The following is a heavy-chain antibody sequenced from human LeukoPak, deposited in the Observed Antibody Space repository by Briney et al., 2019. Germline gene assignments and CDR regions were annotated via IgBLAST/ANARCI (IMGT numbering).Heavy chain of an antibody. CDR1: GFIFSSHA. CDR2: IGGGGVRT. V-gene: IGHV3-23*01. Sequence: GGSLRLSCAASGFIFSSHAMSWVRQAPGKGLEWVSAIGGGGVRTYYADSVKGRFTISRDNSKDTLSLQMNSLRAEDTAVYYCAKASRQGAVASPLDYWGQGTLVTVSS. J-gene: IGHJ4*02. CDR3: AKASRQGAVASPLDY. D-gene: IGHD6-19*01.